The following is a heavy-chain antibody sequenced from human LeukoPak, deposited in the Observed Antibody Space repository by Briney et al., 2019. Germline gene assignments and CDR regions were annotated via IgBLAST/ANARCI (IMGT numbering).Heavy chain of an antibody. CDR2: IYSSGRT. J-gene: IGHJ4*02. CDR1: GGSINSYY. V-gene: IGHV4-4*07. Sequence: PSETLSVTRMGSGGSINSYYWSWMRQPAGRGVEGIGRIYSSGRTNYNPSLKSRVYMSVDTSKNQFSLKLTSVTAADTAVYYCARGGKATVVTMWGQGILVTVSS. D-gene: IGHD4-23*01. CDR3: ARGGKATVVTM.